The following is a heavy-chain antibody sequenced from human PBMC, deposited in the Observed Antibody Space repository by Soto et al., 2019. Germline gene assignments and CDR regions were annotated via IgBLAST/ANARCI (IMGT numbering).Heavy chain of an antibody. J-gene: IGHJ6*02. CDR2: ISSRSSTI. CDR3: AGEPLPHYSWYVVDV. V-gene: IGHV3-11*01. Sequence: QVQLVESGGDLVKPGGSLRLSCAASGFTFSDYYMSWIRQAPGKGLEWVAYISSRSSTIYYADSVKGRFTISRDNAKNSLYLQRTGRRAEDTAVYYCAGEPLPHYSWYVVDVWGQGTTVTVS. CDR1: GFTFSDYY. D-gene: IGHD2-21*01.